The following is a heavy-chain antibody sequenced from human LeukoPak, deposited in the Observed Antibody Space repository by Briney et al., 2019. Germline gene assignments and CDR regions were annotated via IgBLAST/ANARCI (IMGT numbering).Heavy chain of an antibody. J-gene: IGHJ4*02. Sequence: SETLSLTCTVSGGSISSYYWSWIRQPPGKGLEWIGYIYYSGSTNYNPSLKSRVTISVDTSKNQFSLKLSSVTAADTAVYYCARLGPGHYDSSGSNYFDYWGQGTLVTVSS. V-gene: IGHV4-59*01. CDR2: IYYSGST. CDR3: ARLGPGHYDSSGSNYFDY. D-gene: IGHD3-22*01. CDR1: GGSISSYY.